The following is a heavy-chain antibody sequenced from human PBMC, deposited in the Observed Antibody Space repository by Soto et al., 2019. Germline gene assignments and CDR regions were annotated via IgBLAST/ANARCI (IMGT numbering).Heavy chain of an antibody. Sequence: SQTLSLTCDISGDSVSSDSTAWNWIRQSPSRGLEWLGRTYYKSKWFYNYAVSVRSRIAIKSDTSKNQFSLQLNSVTPEDTAVYFCARGDQWLIYWGQGTVVTVS. CDR3: ARGDQWLIY. V-gene: IGHV6-1*01. J-gene: IGHJ4*02. CDR2: TYYKSKWFY. D-gene: IGHD6-19*01. CDR1: GDSVSSDSTA.